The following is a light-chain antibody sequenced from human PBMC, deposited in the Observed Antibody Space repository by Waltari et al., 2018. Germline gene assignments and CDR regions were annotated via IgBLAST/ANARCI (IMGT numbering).Light chain of an antibody. CDR3: GTWDYSLSADI. Sequence: QSVLTQPPSISAAPGQRVTISCPGSSSNLESSYVPWYLQLPGAAPKLLIYDNVKRPSGIPDRFSGSKSGTSATLGITGLQTGDEADYYCGTWDYSLSADIFGGGTKVTVL. J-gene: IGLJ2*01. CDR2: DNV. V-gene: IGLV1-51*01. CDR1: SSNLESSY.